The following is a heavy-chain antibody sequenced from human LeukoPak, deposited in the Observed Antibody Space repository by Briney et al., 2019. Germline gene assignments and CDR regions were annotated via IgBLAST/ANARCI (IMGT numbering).Heavy chain of an antibody. CDR1: GYTFTGYY. V-gene: IGHV1-2*02. J-gene: IGHJ5*02. CDR3: ARDVKGVLRFLEWLLDNWFDP. CDR2: INPNSGGT. Sequence: ASVKVSRKASGYTFTGYYMHWVRQAPGQGLEWMGWINPNSGGTNYAQKFQGRVTMTRDTSISTAYMELSRLRSDDTAVYYCARDVKGVLRFLEWLLDNWFDPWGQGTLVTVSS. D-gene: IGHD3-3*01.